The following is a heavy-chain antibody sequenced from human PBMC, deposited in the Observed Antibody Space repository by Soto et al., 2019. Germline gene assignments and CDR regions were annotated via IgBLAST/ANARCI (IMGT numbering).Heavy chain of an antibody. CDR2: MYYSGST. Sequence: SETLSLTCTVSGGSVSSGSYYWSWFRQPPGKGLEWIGYMYYSGSTNYNPSLKSRVSISVDTSKNQFSLKLNSVTAADTALYYCARGSRGNSGYGYNYWGQGTLVTVSS. CDR1: GGSVSSGSYY. CDR3: ARGSRGNSGYGYNY. D-gene: IGHD5-18*01. J-gene: IGHJ4*02. V-gene: IGHV4-61*01.